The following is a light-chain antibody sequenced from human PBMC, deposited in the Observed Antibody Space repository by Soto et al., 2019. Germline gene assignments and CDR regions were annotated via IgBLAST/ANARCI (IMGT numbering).Light chain of an antibody. Sequence: EIVLTQSPATLSLSPGERATLSSRASQSVSKFLAWYQQKAGQTPRLLFYETSNRATGIPARFSASGSGTDFTLTISSLESEDFAVYYCQQRFAGVTFGGGTKVEIK. CDR2: ETS. J-gene: IGKJ4*01. V-gene: IGKV3-11*01. CDR3: QQRFAGVT. CDR1: QSVSKF.